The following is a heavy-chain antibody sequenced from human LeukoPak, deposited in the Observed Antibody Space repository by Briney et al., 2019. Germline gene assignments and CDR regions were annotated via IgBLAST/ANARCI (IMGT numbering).Heavy chain of an antibody. CDR1: GYRFTSYW. D-gene: IGHD3-16*02. CDR3: ARLASSVNYYMDV. V-gene: IGHV5-51*01. CDR2: IYPGDSDT. Sequence: GESLKISCKGSGYRFTSYWIGWVRQMPGKGLEWMGIIYPGDSDTRYSPSFQGQVTISADKSISTAYLQWSSLKASDTAMYYCARLASSVNYYMDVWGKGTTVTVSS. J-gene: IGHJ6*03.